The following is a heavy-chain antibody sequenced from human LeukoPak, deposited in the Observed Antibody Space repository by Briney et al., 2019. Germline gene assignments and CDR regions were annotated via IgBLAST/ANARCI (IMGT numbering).Heavy chain of an antibody. J-gene: IGHJ4*02. Sequence: SVKVSCKASGGTFSSYAISWVRQAPGQGLEWMGGIIPIFGTANYAQKFQGRVTIATDESTSTAYVELSSLRSEDTAVYYCARGRVGAPYYFDYWGQGTLVTVSS. CDR3: ARGRVGAPYYFDY. D-gene: IGHD1-26*01. V-gene: IGHV1-69*05. CDR1: GGTFSSYA. CDR2: IIPIFGTA.